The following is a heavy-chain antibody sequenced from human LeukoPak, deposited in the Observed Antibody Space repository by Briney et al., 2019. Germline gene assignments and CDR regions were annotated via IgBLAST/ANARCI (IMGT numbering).Heavy chain of an antibody. CDR2: ISSSGSA. J-gene: IGHJ6*02. CDR3: AKDVRPGGGGMDV. CDR1: GFTFSDYY. V-gene: IGHV3-11*06. D-gene: IGHD3-10*02. Sequence: NPGGSLRLSCAASGFTFSDYYMSWIRQAPGKGLEWVSYISSSGSATYADSVKGRFTISRDNAKTSLYLQMNSLRAEDTAVYYCAKDVRPGGGGMDVWGQGTTVTVSS.